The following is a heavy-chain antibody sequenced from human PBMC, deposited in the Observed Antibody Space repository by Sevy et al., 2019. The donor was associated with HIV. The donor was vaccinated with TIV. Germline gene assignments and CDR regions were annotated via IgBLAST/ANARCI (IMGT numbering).Heavy chain of an antibody. Sequence: GGSLRLSCAASGFTFSGYWMSWVRQAPGKGLEWVANIKYDGSAKYYVDSVKGRFTISRDNARESLYLQMDSLRAEDTAIYYCARERPGSAVAAEYWGQGTLVTVSS. CDR2: IKYDGSAK. D-gene: IGHD6-19*01. CDR1: GFTFSGYW. V-gene: IGHV3-7*01. CDR3: ARERPGSAVAAEY. J-gene: IGHJ4*02.